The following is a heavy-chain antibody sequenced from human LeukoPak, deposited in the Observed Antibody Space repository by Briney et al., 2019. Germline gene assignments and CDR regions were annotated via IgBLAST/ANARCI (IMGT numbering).Heavy chain of an antibody. CDR2: ISSSSSTI. J-gene: IGHJ4*02. Sequence: GGSLRLSCAASGFSFSTYTMNWVRQAPGKGLDWVSYISSSSSTIYYADSVKGRFTISRDNAKNSLYLQMNSLRDEDTAVYYCARARRYRSSWYHDYWGQGSLVPVSS. D-gene: IGHD6-13*01. CDR3: ARARRYRSSWYHDY. CDR1: GFSFSTYT. V-gene: IGHV3-48*02.